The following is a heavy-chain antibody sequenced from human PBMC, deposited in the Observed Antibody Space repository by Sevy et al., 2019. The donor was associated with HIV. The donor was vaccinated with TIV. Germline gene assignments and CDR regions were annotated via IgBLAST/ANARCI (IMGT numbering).Heavy chain of an antibody. CDR1: GFTFNTYA. D-gene: IGHD3-22*01. J-gene: IGHJ4*02. V-gene: IGHV3-30-3*01. CDR3: ARDNGYDGSGYSPGY. CDR2: LSYDGNIK. Sequence: GGSLRLSCAASGFTFNTYAMHWVRQAPGKGLEWVAVLSYDGNIKYYADSVKGRFTISRDDSKNTLYLQMNSLRHEDMAIYYCARDNGYDGSGYSPGYRGQGTLVTVSS.